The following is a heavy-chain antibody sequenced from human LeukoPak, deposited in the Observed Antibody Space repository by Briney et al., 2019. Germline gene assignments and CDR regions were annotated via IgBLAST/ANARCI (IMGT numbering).Heavy chain of an antibody. V-gene: IGHV4-34*12. J-gene: IGHJ2*01. Sequence: SETLSLTCGVYGGSFSGYYWTWIRQSPGKGLEWIGEIIHTGRTNYNPSLTSRVSISVDTSKNQFSLQLSSVTAADTAVYYCARDGGRYGSGGYDLWGRGTLVTVSS. CDR3: ARDGGRYGSGGYDL. CDR1: GGSFSGYY. CDR2: IIHTGRT. D-gene: IGHD3-10*01.